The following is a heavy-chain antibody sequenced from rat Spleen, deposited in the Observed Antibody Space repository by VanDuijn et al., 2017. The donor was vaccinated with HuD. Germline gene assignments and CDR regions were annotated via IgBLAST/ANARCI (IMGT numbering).Heavy chain of an antibody. V-gene: IGHV5-29*01. CDR2: ISYDGSST. Sequence: EVQLVESDGGLVQPGRSLKLSCAASGFTFSDYYMAWVRQAPTKGLEWVATISYDGSSTYYRDSVKGRFTISRDNAKSTLYLQMDSLRSEDTATYYGARNWGFDYWGQGVMVTVSS. CDR1: GFTFSDYY. D-gene: IGHD5-1*01. J-gene: IGHJ2*01. CDR3: ARNWGFDY.